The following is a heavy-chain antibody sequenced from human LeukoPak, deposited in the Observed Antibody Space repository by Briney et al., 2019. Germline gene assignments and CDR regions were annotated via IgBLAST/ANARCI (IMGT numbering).Heavy chain of an antibody. CDR3: ARGSSSGSYHPLDP. J-gene: IGHJ5*02. V-gene: IGHV4-59*01. Sequence: SETLSLTCTVSGGSISSYSWSWIRQPPGKGLEWVGYVYYTGSINYNPSLKSRITISVDTSKNQFSLKLSSVTAADTAVYYCARGSSSGSYHPLDPWGQGTLVTVSS. D-gene: IGHD3-10*01. CDR1: GGSISSYS. CDR2: VYYTGSI.